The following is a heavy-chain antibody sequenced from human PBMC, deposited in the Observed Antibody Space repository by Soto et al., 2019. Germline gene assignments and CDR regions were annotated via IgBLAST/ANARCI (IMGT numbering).Heavy chain of an antibody. V-gene: IGHV3-30-3*01. CDR1: GFTFSSYA. CDR2: ISYDGSNK. D-gene: IGHD1-1*01. J-gene: IGHJ6*02. CDR3: AREGLLEPTYYYYSGMDV. Sequence: QVQLVESGGGVVQPGRSLRLSCAASGFTFSSYAMHWVRQAPGKGLEWVAVISYDGSNKYYADSVKGRFTISRDNSKNKLYLQMNSLRAEDTAVYYCAREGLLEPTYYYYSGMDVWGQGTTVTVSS.